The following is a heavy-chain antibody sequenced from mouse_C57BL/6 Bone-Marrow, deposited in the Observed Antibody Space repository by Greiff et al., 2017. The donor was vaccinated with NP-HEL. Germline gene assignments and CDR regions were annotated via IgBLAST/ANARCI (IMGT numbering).Heavy chain of an antibody. J-gene: IGHJ2*01. CDR1: GYTFTDYY. D-gene: IGHD1-1*01. Sequence: EVQLQQSGPELVKPGASVKISCKASGYTFTDYYMNWVKQSHGKSLEWIGDINPNNGGTSYNQKFKGKATLTVDKSSSTAYMELRSLTSEDSAVYYCARGSFYYYGSSPDYWGQGTTLTVSS. V-gene: IGHV1-26*01. CDR2: INPNNGGT. CDR3: ARGSFYYYGSSPDY.